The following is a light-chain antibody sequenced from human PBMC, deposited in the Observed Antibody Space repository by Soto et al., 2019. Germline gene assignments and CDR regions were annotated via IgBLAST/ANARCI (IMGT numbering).Light chain of an antibody. CDR3: SSYAGSNNLYV. CDR1: NSNIGSNT. V-gene: IGLV1-44*01. CDR2: SNN. Sequence: QSVLTQPPSASGTPGQRVTISCSGSNSNIGSNTVNWYQQLPGTAPKLLIYSNNQRPSGVPGRFSDSKSGTSASLAISGLQSEDEADYYCSSYAGSNNLYVFGTGTKLTVL. J-gene: IGLJ1*01.